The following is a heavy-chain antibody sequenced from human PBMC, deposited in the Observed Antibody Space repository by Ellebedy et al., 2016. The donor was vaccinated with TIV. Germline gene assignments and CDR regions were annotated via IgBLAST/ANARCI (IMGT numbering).Heavy chain of an antibody. Sequence: SETLSLTCTVSGGSISSYYWSWIRQPPGKGLEWIGYIYYSGSTNYNPSLKSRVTISVDTTKNQFSLKLRSVTAADPAVYYCARASGPFAFTMVRGVIGYWGQGTLVTVSS. V-gene: IGHV4-59*01. D-gene: IGHD3-10*01. CDR2: IYYSGST. CDR1: GGSISSYY. CDR3: ARASGPFAFTMVRGVIGY. J-gene: IGHJ4*02.